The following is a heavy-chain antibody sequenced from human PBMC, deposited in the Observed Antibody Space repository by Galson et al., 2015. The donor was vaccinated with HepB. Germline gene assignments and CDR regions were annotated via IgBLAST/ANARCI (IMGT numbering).Heavy chain of an antibody. Sequence: SLRLSCAASGFTFSSYAMHWVRQAPGKGLEWVAVISYDGSNKYYADSVKGRFTISRDNSKNTLYLQMNSLRAEDTAVYYCARGARMVATVGDYYYGMDVWGQGTTVTVSS. CDR2: ISYDGSNK. CDR1: GFTFSSYA. CDR3: ARGARMVATVGDYYYGMDV. D-gene: IGHD5-12*01. V-gene: IGHV3-30-3*01. J-gene: IGHJ6*02.